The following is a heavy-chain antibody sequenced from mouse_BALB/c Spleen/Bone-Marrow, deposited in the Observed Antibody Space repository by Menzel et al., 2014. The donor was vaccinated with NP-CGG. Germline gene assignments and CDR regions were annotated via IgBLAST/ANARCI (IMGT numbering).Heavy chain of an antibody. Sequence: QVQLQQSGAELVKPGASVKLSCKASGYTFTSYYMYWVKQRPGQGLEWIGGINPSNGGTNFDEKFKSKATLTVDKSSSTAYMQLSSLTSEDSAVYYCTRSEPFAYWGQGTLVTGSA. CDR3: TRSEPFAY. V-gene: IGHV1S81*02. CDR2: INPSNGGT. J-gene: IGHJ3*01. CDR1: GYTFTSYY.